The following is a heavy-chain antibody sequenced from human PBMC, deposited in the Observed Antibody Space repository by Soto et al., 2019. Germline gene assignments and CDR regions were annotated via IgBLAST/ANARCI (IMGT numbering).Heavy chain of an antibody. CDR2: LIPIFGTA. CDR3: ARADTAMVIGGAFDY. Sequence: VKVSCKASGGTFSSYAISWVRQAPGQGLEWMGGLIPIFGTANYAQKFQGRVTITADESTSTAYMELSSLRSEDTAVYYCARADTAMVIGGAFDYWGQGTLVTVSS. V-gene: IGHV1-69*01. D-gene: IGHD5-18*01. J-gene: IGHJ4*02. CDR1: GGTFSSYA.